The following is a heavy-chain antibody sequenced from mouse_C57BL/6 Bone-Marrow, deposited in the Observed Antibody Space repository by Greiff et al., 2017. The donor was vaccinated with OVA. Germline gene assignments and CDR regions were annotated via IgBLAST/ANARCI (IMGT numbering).Heavy chain of an antibody. CDR1: GFSFNTYA. J-gene: IGHJ1*03. D-gene: IGHD3-2*02. CDR2: IRSKSNNNAT. CDR3: VRPKANYWYFDV. Sequence: EVKLQESGGGLVQPKGSLKLSCAASGFSFNTYAMNWVRQAPGKGLEWVARIRSKSNNNATYYAESEKDRFTISRDDTECMRYLQMNNMRTADAAMSYCVRPKANYWYFDVWGTGTTVTVSS. V-gene: IGHV10-1*01.